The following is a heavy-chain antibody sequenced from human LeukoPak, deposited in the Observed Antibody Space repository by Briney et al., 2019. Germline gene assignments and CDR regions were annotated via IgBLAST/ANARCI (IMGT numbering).Heavy chain of an antibody. CDR2: ISTYNGHT. D-gene: IGHD3-3*01. V-gene: IGHV1-18*01. CDR3: ASEDFWSGYFAD. J-gene: IGHJ4*02. Sequence: ASVKVSCKASGYTFTSYGISWVRQAPGQGLEWMGWISTYNGHTNYARKVQGRVTMTRDTSISTAYMELSRLRSDDTAVYYCASEDFWSGYFADWGQGTLVTVSS. CDR1: GYTFTSYG.